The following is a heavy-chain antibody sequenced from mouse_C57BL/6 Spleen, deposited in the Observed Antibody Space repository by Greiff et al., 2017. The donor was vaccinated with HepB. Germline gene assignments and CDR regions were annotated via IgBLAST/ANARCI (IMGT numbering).Heavy chain of an antibody. D-gene: IGHD2-3*01. V-gene: IGHV1-59*01. CDR1: GYTFTSYW. Sequence: VQLQQPGAELVRPGTSVKLSCKASGYTFTSYWMHWVKQRPGQGLEWIGVIDPSDSYTNYNQKFKGKATLTVDTSSSTAYMQLSSLTSEDSAVYYCARGRLYDYFDYWGQGTTLTVSS. CDR2: IDPSDSYT. J-gene: IGHJ2*01. CDR3: ARGRLYDYFDY.